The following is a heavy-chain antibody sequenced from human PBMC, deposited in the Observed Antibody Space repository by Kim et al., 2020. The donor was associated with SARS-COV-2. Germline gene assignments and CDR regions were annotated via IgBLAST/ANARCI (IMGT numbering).Heavy chain of an antibody. CDR2: INHSGST. V-gene: IGHV4-34*01. CDR3: ARANGPSITMIVVLDY. Sequence: SETLSLTCAVYGGSFSGYYWSWIRQPPGKGLEWIGEINHSGSTNYNPSLKSRVTISVDTSKNQFSLKLSSVTAADTAVYYCARANGPSITMIVVLDYWGQGTLVTVSS. CDR1: GGSFSGYY. J-gene: IGHJ4*02. D-gene: IGHD3-22*01.